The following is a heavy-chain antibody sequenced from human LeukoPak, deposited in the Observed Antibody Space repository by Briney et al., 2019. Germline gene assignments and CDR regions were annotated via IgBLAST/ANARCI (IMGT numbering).Heavy chain of an antibody. CDR2: IYYSGST. J-gene: IGHJ6*03. V-gene: IGHV4-59*01. Sequence: SETLSLTCTVSGGSISSYYWTWIRQPPGKGLEWIGYIYYSGSTNYNPSLKSRVTMSVDTSKNQFSLKLNSVTAADTAVYYCARDMDVWGKGTTVTVSS. CDR3: ARDMDV. CDR1: GGSISSYY.